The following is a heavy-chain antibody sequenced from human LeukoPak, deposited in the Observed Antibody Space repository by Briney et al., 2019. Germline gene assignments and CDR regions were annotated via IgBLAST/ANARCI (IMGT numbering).Heavy chain of an antibody. CDR1: GGTFSSYA. CDR2: IIPIFGTA. D-gene: IGHD2-15*01. V-gene: IGHV1-69*05. Sequence: SVKVSCKASGGTFSSYAISWVRQAPGQGLEWMGRIIPIFGTANYAQKFQGRVTITTDESTSTAYMELSSLRSEDTAVYYCARVGGVVAATETFDYWGQGTLVTGSS. CDR3: ARVGGVVAATETFDY. J-gene: IGHJ4*02.